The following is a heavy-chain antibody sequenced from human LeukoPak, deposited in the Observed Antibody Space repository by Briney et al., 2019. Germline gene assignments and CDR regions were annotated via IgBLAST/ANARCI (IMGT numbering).Heavy chain of an antibody. CDR3: ARQTYYYDSSGHPYWYFDL. V-gene: IGHV4-39*01. CDR2: IYYSGST. Sequence: PSETLSLTCTVSGGSISSSSYYWGWIRQPPGKGLEWIGSIYYSGSTYYNPSLKSRVTISVDTSKNQFSLKLSSVTAADTAVYYCARQTYYYDSSGHPYWYFDLWGRGTLVTVSS. J-gene: IGHJ2*01. CDR1: GGSISSSSYY. D-gene: IGHD3-22*01.